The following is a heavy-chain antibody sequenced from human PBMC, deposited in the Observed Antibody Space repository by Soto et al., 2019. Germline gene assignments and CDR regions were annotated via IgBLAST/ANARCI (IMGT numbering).Heavy chain of an antibody. CDR3: ARGFSAGKGDPPDF. D-gene: IGHD2-21*02. J-gene: IGHJ4*02. CDR1: GFTFSNYA. CDR2: LNGSGGST. V-gene: IGHV3-23*01. Sequence: EVQLSESGGGLVQPGGSLRLSCAASGFTFSNYAMTWVRQAPVKGLEWVSGLNGSGGSTSSADSVKGRFAISRDNSKHTLYLDMNNLRDGDTAVYYCARGFSAGKGDPPDFWGQGNMVSVSS.